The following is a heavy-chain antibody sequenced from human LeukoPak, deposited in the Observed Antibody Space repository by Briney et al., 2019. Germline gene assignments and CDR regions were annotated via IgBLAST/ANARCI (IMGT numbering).Heavy chain of an antibody. J-gene: IGHJ4*02. CDR1: GFTFSSYA. CDR3: AKAWALVRAPADY. V-gene: IGHV3-23*01. D-gene: IGHD3-10*01. CDR2: ISGSGGST. Sequence: GGSLRLSCAASGFTFSSYAMSWVRQAPGKGLEWVSAISGSGGSTYYADSVKGRFTISRDNSKNTLYLQMNSLRAEGTAVYYCAKAWALVRAPADYWGQGTLVTVSS.